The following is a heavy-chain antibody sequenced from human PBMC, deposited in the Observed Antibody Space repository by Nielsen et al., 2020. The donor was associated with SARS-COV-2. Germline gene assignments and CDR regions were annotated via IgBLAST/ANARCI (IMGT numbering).Heavy chain of an antibody. CDR3: ASQRVRGGSYLYVDS. V-gene: IGHV1-69*06. CDR2: VIPIFGTP. D-gene: IGHD3-16*02. J-gene: IGHJ5*01. Sequence: SVKVSCKASGATFSNYTITWVRQAPGQGLEWMGGVIPIFGTPNYAQKFLGRVTITADKSTSTAYMELTSLRSEDTAVYYCASQRVRGGSYLYVDSWGQGTLVTVSS. CDR1: GATFSNYT.